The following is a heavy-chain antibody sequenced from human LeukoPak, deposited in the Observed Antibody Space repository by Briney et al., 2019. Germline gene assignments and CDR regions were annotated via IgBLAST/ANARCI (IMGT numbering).Heavy chain of an antibody. CDR2: IRRCGGTT. CDR1: GFNLCSYA. CDR3: ATGRAETTGSFDI. D-gene: IGHD1-1*01. Sequence: GGPLRLSCAASGFNLCSYAMIWLPNAPPKDLAWVSSIRRCGGTTFYADSVKRRVSIPRDNYKNTLYLEMQRLRAEDTAVYHCATGRAETTGSFDIWGQGTMVTFS. J-gene: IGHJ3*02. V-gene: IGHV3-23*01.